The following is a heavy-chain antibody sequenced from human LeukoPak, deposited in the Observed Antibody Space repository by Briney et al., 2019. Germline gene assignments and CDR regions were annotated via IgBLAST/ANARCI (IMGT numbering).Heavy chain of an antibody. D-gene: IGHD3-22*01. J-gene: IGHJ6*02. CDR2: IIPIFGTA. CDR1: GGTFSSYA. Sequence: ASVKVSCKASGGTFSSYAISWVRQAPGQGLEWMGGIIPIFGTANYAQKFQGRVTITADESTSTAYMELSSLRSEDTAVYYCARDDSSGRPYYYYCYGMDVWGQGTTVTVSS. CDR3: ARDDSSGRPYYYYCYGMDV. V-gene: IGHV1-69*13.